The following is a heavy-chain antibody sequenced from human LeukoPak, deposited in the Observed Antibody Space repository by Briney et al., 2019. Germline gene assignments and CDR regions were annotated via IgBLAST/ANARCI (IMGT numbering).Heavy chain of an antibody. J-gene: IGHJ4*02. CDR2: ISAYNGNT. Sequence: ASVKVSCKASGYAFTSYGISWVRQAPGQGLEWMGWISAYNGNTNYAQKLQGRVTMTTDTSTSTAYMELRSLRSDDTAVYYCATRYDILTGYDYWGQGTLVTVSS. D-gene: IGHD3-9*01. CDR1: GYAFTSYG. CDR3: ATRYDILTGYDY. V-gene: IGHV1-18*01.